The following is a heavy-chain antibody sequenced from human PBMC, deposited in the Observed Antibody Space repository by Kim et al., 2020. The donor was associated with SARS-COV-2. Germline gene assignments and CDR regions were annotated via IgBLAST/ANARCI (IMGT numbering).Heavy chain of an antibody. CDR1: GFTFSSYW. V-gene: IGHV3-7*03. CDR3: AREERYLDWLSKDCYSYYMDV. J-gene: IGHJ6*03. CDR2: IKQDGSEK. D-gene: IGHD3-9*01. Sequence: GGSLRLSCAASGFTFSSYWMSWVRQAPGKGLEWVANIKQDGSEKYYVDSVKGRFTISRDNAKNSLSLQMNSLRAEDTAVYYCAREERYLDWLSKDCYSYYMDVWGKGTTVTVSS.